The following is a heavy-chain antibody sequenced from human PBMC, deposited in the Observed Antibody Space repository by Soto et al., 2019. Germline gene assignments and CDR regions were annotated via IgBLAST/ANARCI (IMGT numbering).Heavy chain of an antibody. J-gene: IGHJ2*01. CDR3: TRDYGGNSLWYFDL. CDR1: GFPFGDYA. D-gene: IGHD4-17*01. V-gene: IGHV3-49*04. CDR2: VRSKAYGGTT. Sequence: GGSLRLSCTVSGFPFGDYAISWVRQAPAKGLEWVGFVRSKAYGGTTKYAASVKGRFTISRDDSKSIAYLQLNSLKTEDTAVYYCTRDYGGNSLWYFDLWGRGTLVTVSS.